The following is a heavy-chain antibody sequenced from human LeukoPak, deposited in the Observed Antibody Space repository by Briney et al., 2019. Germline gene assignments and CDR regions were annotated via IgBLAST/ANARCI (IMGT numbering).Heavy chain of an antibody. CDR2: IKHDGSET. J-gene: IGHJ4*02. Sequence: PGGSLRLSCAASGFTFSAYWMTWLRQAPGKGLEGVAHIKHDGSETYYVDSVKGRFTVSRDNANNSVYLQMNSPRAEDTAVYYCARDPAVDYWGQGTLVTVSS. CDR1: GFTFSAYW. CDR3: ARDPAVDY. V-gene: IGHV3-7*01.